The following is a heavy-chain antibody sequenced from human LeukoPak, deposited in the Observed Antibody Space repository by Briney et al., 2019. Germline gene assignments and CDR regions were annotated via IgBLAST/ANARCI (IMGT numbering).Heavy chain of an antibody. CDR1: GGSFSGYY. CDR3: ARGNVVRGVLIPRYYYGMDV. J-gene: IGHJ6*02. V-gene: IGHV4-34*01. D-gene: IGHD3-10*01. Sequence: PSETLSLTCAVYGGSFSGYYWSWIRQPPGKGLEWIGEINHSGSTNYNPSLKSRVTISVDTSKNQFSLKLSSVTAADTAVYYCARGNVVRGVLIPRYYYGMDVWGQGTTVTVSS. CDR2: INHSGST.